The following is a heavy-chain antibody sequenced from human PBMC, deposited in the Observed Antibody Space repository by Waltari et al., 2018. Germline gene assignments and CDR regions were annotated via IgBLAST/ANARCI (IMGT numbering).Heavy chain of an antibody. Sequence: EVQLVESGGGLVKPGESLRLSCAASGFTFTNAWMTWVRQAPGKGLEWVSRIKRKADGGTTDDAAAVKGRFTISRDDSKNTLYLQMNSLKAEDTAVYYCTTGIEYSSSSVYFDSWGQGTLVTVSS. CDR2: IKRKADGGTT. CDR3: TTGIEYSSSSVYFDS. CDR1: GFTFTNAW. D-gene: IGHD6-6*01. J-gene: IGHJ4*02. V-gene: IGHV3-15*01.